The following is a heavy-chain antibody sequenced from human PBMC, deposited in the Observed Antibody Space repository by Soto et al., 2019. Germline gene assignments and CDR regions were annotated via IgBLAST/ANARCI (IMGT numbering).Heavy chain of an antibody. CDR2: IFSNGEK. CDR1: GFSLSNARMG. V-gene: IGHV2-26*01. D-gene: IGHD3-9*01. Sequence: QVTLKESGPVLVKPTETLTLTCSVSGFSLSNARMGVSWIRQHPGKSLEWLAHIFSNGEKFYSSSLRTRLTISKDSSNSQVVLSMTNMDPVDTATYYCARMQDFGISYLTVPLDVCGQVTMVTVSS. J-gene: IGHJ3*01. CDR3: ARMQDFGISYLTVPLDV.